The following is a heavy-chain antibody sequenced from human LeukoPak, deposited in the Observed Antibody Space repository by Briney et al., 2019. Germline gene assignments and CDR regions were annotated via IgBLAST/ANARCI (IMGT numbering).Heavy chain of an antibody. CDR3: AKDLDYYGSGSYTFDY. CDR1: GFTFSSYG. CDR2: IRYDGSNK. D-gene: IGHD3-10*01. Sequence: GGTLRLSCAVSGFTFSSYGMHWVRQAPGKGLEGVAFIRYDGSNKFYADSVKGRFTISRDNSKNTLYLQMNSLRAEDTAVYYCAKDLDYYGSGSYTFDYWGQGTLVTVSS. J-gene: IGHJ4*02. V-gene: IGHV3-30*02.